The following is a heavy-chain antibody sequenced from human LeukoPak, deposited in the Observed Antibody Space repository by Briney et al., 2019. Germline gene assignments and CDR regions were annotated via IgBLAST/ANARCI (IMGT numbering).Heavy chain of an antibody. Sequence: PSETLSLTCSVSGGSISLSYYYWGWIRQPPGKGLEWIGSIYYSGSTYYNPSLKSRVTISVDTSKNQFSLKLSSVTAADTAVYYCARHRYYYRSGSYYGAPYYMDVWGKGTTVTISS. CDR1: GGSISLSYYY. J-gene: IGHJ6*03. CDR3: ARHRYYYRSGSYYGAPYYMDV. V-gene: IGHV4-39*01. D-gene: IGHD3-10*01. CDR2: IYYSGST.